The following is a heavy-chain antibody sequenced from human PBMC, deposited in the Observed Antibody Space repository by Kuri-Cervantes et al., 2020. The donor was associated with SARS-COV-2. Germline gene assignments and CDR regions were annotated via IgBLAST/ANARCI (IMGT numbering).Heavy chain of an antibody. CDR1: GFTFSSYA. V-gene: IGHV3-23*01. J-gene: IGHJ6*02. Sequence: GESLKISCAASGFTFSSYAMSWVRQAPGKGLEWVSAISGSGGSTYYADSVKGRFTISRDNAKNSLYLQMNSLRAEDTAVYYCARDLLKLYYDFWSGYITGDYYYGMDVWGQGTTVTVSS. CDR2: ISGSGGST. CDR3: ARDLLKLYYDFWSGYITGDYYYGMDV. D-gene: IGHD3-3*01.